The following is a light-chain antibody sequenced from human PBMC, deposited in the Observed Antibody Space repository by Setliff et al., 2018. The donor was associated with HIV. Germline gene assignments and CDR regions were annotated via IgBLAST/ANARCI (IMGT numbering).Light chain of an antibody. V-gene: IGLV2-14*01. CDR3: SSYTGSSTLYG. Sequence: QSALAQPASVSGSPGQTITISCTGTSSDVGAYNYVSWYQQDPGKAPKLMIYEVSNRPSGVSDRFSGSKSGNTASLTISGLQAEDEADYYCSSYTGSSTLYGFGTGTKVTVL. CDR2: EVS. CDR1: SSDVGAYNY. J-gene: IGLJ1*01.